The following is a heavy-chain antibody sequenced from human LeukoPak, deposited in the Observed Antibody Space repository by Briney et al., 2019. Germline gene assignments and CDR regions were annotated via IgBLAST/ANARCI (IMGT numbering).Heavy chain of an antibody. CDR2: INHSGST. J-gene: IGHJ4*02. CDR1: GGSFSGYY. Sequence: SETLSLTCAVYGGSFSGYYWGWIRQPPGKGLEWIGEINHSGSTNYSPSLKSRVTISVDTSKNQFSLKLSSVTAADTAVYYCARFIAAAGKNDYWGQGTLVTVSS. D-gene: IGHD6-13*01. CDR3: ARFIAAAGKNDY. V-gene: IGHV4-34*01.